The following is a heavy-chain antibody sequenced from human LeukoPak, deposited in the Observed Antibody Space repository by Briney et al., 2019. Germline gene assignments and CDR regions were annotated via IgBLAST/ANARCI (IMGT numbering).Heavy chain of an antibody. CDR3: ARGLTYYYDSSGWAFFDY. CDR1: GGSISSYY. Sequence: SETLSPTCTVSGGSISSYYWSWIRQPPGKGLEWIGYIYYSGSTNYNPSLKSRVTISVDTSKNQFSLKLSSVTAADTAVYYCARGLTYYYDSSGWAFFDYWGQGTLVTVSS. D-gene: IGHD3-22*01. CDR2: IYYSGST. J-gene: IGHJ4*02. V-gene: IGHV4-59*01.